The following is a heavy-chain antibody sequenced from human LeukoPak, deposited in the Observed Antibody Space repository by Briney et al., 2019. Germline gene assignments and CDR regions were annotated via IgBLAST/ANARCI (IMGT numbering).Heavy chain of an antibody. V-gene: IGHV3-48*01. CDR3: AGCKYYYDSSGYYYFDY. CDR1: GFTFSSYS. Sequence: GGSLRLSCAASGFTFSSYSMNWVRQAPGKGLEWVSYISSSSGTIYYTDSVKGRFTLSRDNAKNSLYLQMNSVRTEDTAMYYCAGCKYYYDSSGYYYFDYWGQGTLVTVSS. CDR2: ISSSSGTI. J-gene: IGHJ4*02. D-gene: IGHD3-22*01.